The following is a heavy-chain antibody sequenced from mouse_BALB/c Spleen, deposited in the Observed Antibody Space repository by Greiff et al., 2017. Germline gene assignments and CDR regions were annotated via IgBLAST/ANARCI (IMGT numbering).Heavy chain of an antibody. CDR2: ISYSGST. V-gene: IGHV3-2*02. Sequence: EVKLVESGPGLVKPSQSLSLTCTVTGYSITSDYAWNWIRQFPGNKLEWMGYISYSGSTSYNPSLKSRISITRDTSKNQFFLQLNSVTTEDTATYYCARRYDVGAMDYWGQGTSVTVSS. CDR1: GYSITSDYA. D-gene: IGHD2-12*01. CDR3: ARRYDVGAMDY. J-gene: IGHJ4*01.